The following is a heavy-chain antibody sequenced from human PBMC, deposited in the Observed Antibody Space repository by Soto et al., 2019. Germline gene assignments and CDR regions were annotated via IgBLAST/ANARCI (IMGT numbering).Heavy chain of an antibody. CDR2: INHSGST. D-gene: IGHD3-10*01. Sequence: SETLSLTCAVYGGSFSCYYWSWIRQAPGKGLEWIGEINHSGSTNYNPSLKSRVTISVDTSKDQFSLKLSSVTAADTAVYYCARGNQYYYGSGSYYNNWFDPWGQGTLVTVSS. CDR1: GGSFSCYY. V-gene: IGHV4-34*01. J-gene: IGHJ5*02. CDR3: ARGNQYYYGSGSYYNNWFDP.